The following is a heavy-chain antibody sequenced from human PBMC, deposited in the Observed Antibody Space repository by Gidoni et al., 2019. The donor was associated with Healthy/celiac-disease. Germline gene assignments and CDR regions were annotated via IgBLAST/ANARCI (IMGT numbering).Heavy chain of an antibody. V-gene: IGHV3-33*01. J-gene: IGHJ4*02. CDR2: IWYDGSNK. CDR1: GFTSSSYG. CDR3: ARDRGWLGTLPFDY. D-gene: IGHD6-19*01. Sequence: VQRGGSGGGLVNPGSPLGLSCPASGFTSSSYGMHWVRQAPGKGLEWVAVIWYDGSNKYYADSVKGRFTISRDNSKNTLYLQMNSLRAEDTAVYYCARDRGWLGTLPFDYWGQGTLVTVSS.